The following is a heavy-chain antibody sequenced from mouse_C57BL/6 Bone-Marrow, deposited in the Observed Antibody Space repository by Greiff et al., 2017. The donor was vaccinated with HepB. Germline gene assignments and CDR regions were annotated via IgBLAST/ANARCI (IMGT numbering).Heavy chain of an antibody. D-gene: IGHD1-1*02. CDR3: ARGGVYYAMDY. Sequence: QVQLQQPGAELVRPGTSVKLSCKASGYTFTSYWMHWVKQRPGQGLEWIGVIYPSDSYTNYNQKFKGKATLTVDTSSSTAYMQLSSRTSEDSAVDNCARGGVYYAMDYWGQGTSVTVSS. J-gene: IGHJ4*01. CDR2: IYPSDSYT. V-gene: IGHV1-59*01. CDR1: GYTFTSYW.